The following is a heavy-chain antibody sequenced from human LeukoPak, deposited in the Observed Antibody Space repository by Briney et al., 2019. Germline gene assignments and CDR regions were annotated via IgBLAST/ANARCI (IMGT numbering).Heavy chain of an antibody. CDR3: AREIRVGAYETSPYMDV. Sequence: SVKVSCKASRGTFSSYAISWVRQAPGQGLEWMGGIIPIFGTANYAQKFQGRVTITTDESTSTAYMELSSLRSEDTAVYYCAREIRVGAYETSPYMDVWGKGTTVTVSS. CDR2: IIPIFGTA. CDR1: RGTFSSYA. J-gene: IGHJ6*03. D-gene: IGHD1-26*01. V-gene: IGHV1-69*05.